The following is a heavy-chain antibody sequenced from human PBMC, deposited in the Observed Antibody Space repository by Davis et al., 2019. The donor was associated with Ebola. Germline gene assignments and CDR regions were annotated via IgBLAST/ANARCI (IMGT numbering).Heavy chain of an antibody. D-gene: IGHD6-13*01. CDR2: INPNSGGT. V-gene: IGHV1-2*02. Sequence: ASVKVSCKASGYTFTGYYMHWVRQAPGQGLEWMGWINPNSGGTNYAQKFQGRVTMTRDTSISTAYMELSRLRSDDTAVYYCAREDSSSSQIDPWGQGTLVTVSS. CDR1: GYTFTGYY. CDR3: AREDSSSSQIDP. J-gene: IGHJ5*02.